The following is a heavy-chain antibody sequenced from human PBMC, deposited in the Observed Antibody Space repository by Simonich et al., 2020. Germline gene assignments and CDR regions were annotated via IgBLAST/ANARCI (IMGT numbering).Heavy chain of an antibody. J-gene: IGHJ3*02. CDR3: ARHAGFAFDI. D-gene: IGHD6-13*01. CDR1: GGSISSGSYY. V-gene: IGHV4-39*01. CDR2: IYYSGST. Sequence: QLQLQESGPGLVKPSETLSLTCTVSGGSISSGSYYWGWLRQPPGKGLEWIGSIYYSGSTSYNPSLKSRVTISVDTSKNQFSLKLSSVTAADTAVYYCARHAGFAFDIWGQGTMVTVSS.